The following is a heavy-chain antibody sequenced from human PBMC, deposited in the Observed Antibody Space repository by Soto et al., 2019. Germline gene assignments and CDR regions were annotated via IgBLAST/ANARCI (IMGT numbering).Heavy chain of an antibody. V-gene: IGHV1-69*12. Sequence: QVQLVQSGAEVKKPGSSVKVSCKASGGTFSSYAISWVRQAPGQGLEWMGGIIPIFGTANYAQKFQGRVTIPADESTSTAYMELSSLRSEDTAVYYCARVGGYYDSSGYPARAFDIWGQGTMVTVSS. CDR1: GGTFSSYA. D-gene: IGHD3-22*01. CDR2: IIPIFGTA. CDR3: ARVGGYYDSSGYPARAFDI. J-gene: IGHJ3*02.